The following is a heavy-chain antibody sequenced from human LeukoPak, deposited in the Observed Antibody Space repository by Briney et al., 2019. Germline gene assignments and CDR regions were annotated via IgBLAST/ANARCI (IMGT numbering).Heavy chain of an antibody. D-gene: IGHD5-18*01. V-gene: IGHV4-30-4*08. CDR1: GGSISSGDYY. CDR2: TYYSGST. J-gene: IGHJ3*02. Sequence: SETLSLTCTVSGGSISSGDYYWSWIRQPPGRGLEWIGYTYYSGSTYYNPSLKSRVTISVDTSKNQFSLKLSSVTAADTAVYYCASEPGYSYGYSAFDIWGQGTMVTVSS. CDR3: ASEPGYSYGYSAFDI.